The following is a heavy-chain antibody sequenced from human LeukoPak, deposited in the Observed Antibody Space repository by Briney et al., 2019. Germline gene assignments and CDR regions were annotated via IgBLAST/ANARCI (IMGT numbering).Heavy chain of an antibody. CDR3: ARGLGSSADY. CDR2: IDDDGSIT. CDR1: GFTFSSQW. V-gene: IGHV3-74*01. D-gene: IGHD6-19*01. J-gene: IGHJ4*02. Sequence: GGSLRLSCAASGFTFSSQWMHWVRQAPGKGLLWDSRIDDDGSITNYAESVKGRFTISRDNAKNTVYLQMNSLRAEDTAVYYCARGLGSSADYWGQGTLVTVSS.